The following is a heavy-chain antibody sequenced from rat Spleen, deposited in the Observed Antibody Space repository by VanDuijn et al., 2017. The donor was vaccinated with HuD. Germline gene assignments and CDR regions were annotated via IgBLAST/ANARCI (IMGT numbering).Heavy chain of an antibody. CDR2: INSAGST. J-gene: IGHJ3*01. D-gene: IGHD1-12*02. V-gene: IGHV3-3*01. CDR3: ARSDGTHYYLPFIY. Sequence: EVQLRESGPGLVKPSHSLSLTCSVTGHSITSSYRWNWIRKFPGNKLEWMGYINSAGSTLYNPSLKSRISLTRDTSKNQFFLQVNSVTTEDTATYYCARSDGTHYYLPFIYWGQGTQVTVSS. CDR1: GHSITSSYR.